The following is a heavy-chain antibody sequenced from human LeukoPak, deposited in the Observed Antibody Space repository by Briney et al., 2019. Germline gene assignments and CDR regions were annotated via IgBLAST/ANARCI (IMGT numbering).Heavy chain of an antibody. D-gene: IGHD3-10*01. V-gene: IGHV4-39*07. J-gene: IGHJ4*02. CDR1: GGSISSSSYY. Sequence: SETLSLTCTVSGGSISSSSYYWGWIRQPPGKGLEWIGSIYHSGSTYYNPSLKSRVTISVDTSKNQFSLKLSSVTAADTAVYYCARGGYGSGSPLYYFDYWGQGTLVTVSS. CDR3: ARGGYGSGSPLYYFDY. CDR2: IYHSGST.